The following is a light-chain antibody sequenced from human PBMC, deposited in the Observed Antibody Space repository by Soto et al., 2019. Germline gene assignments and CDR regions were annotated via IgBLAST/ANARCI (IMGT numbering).Light chain of an antibody. J-gene: IGKJ1*01. CDR2: GAS. Sequence: EVVMTQTPATLSVSPGERATLSCRASQSISTNLAWYQQKPGQAPRLLIYGASTRATGIPARFSGSGSGTEFRLPISSLRSEDFAVYYWQHYNNWPPWTFGQGTKVEIK. CDR3: QHYNNWPPWT. CDR1: QSISTN. V-gene: IGKV3-15*01.